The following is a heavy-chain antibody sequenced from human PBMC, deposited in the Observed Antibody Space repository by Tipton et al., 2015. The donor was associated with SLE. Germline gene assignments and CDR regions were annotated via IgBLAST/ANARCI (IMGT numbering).Heavy chain of an antibody. CDR2: INHSGST. D-gene: IGHD1-26*01. J-gene: IGHJ4*02. CDR3: ARSWSGRREFDY. CDR1: GGSFSGYY. V-gene: IGHV4-34*01. Sequence: LRLSCAVYGGSFSGYYWSWIRQPPGKGLEWIGEINHSGSTNYDPSLKSRVTISVDTSKNQFSLTMTSLTVADTAVYYCARSWSGRREFDYWGPGTLVTVSS.